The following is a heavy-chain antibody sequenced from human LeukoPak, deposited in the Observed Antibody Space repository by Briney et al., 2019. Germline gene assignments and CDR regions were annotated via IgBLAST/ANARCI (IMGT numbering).Heavy chain of an antibody. CDR2: INPSGGST. CDR3: ARDNANYDSSGYCVY. Sequence: ASVKVSCKASGYSFSSYYMIWVRQAPGQGLEWMGIINPSGGSTYYAQKFQGRVTMTRDMSTSTAYMELRSLRSDDTAVYYCARDNANYDSSGYCVYWGQGTLVTVSS. V-gene: IGHV1-46*01. D-gene: IGHD3-22*01. J-gene: IGHJ4*02. CDR1: GYSFSSYY.